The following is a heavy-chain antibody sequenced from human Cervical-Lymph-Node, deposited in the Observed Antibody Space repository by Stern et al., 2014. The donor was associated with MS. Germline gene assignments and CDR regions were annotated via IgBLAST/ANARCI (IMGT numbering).Heavy chain of an antibody. CDR3: ARDYGDYAFDY. J-gene: IGHJ4*02. D-gene: IGHD4-17*01. V-gene: IGHV5-51*01. CDR1: GYSFTANW. Sequence: EVQLVQSGAEVKKPGESLKISCKGSGYSFTANWIAWGRQMPGQGLEWMGIIYPGDSDTRYSPSFQGQVTISADKSISTAYLQWSSLKASATAMYYCARDYGDYAFDYWGQGTLVTVSS. CDR2: IYPGDSDT.